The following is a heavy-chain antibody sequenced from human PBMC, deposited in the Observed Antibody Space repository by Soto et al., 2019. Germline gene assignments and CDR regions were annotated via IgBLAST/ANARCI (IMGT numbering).Heavy chain of an antibody. CDR3: ARGRITIFGVVIPGMDV. CDR1: GYTFTSYG. CDR2: ISAYNGNT. Sequence: GASVKVSCKASGYTFTSYGISWVRQAPGRGLEWMGWISAYNGNTNYAQKLQGRVTMTTDTSTSTAYMELRSLRSDDTAVYYCARGRITIFGVVIPGMDVWGQGTTVTVSS. D-gene: IGHD3-3*01. J-gene: IGHJ6*02. V-gene: IGHV1-18*04.